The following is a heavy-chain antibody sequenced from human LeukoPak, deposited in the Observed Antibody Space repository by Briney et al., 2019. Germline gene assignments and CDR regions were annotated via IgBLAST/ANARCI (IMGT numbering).Heavy chain of an antibody. Sequence: GGSLRLSCAASGFTFSSYAMRWVRQAPGKGLEWVSAISGSGGSTYYADSVKGRFTISRDNSKNTLYLQMNSLRAEDTAVYYCAKRKRITIFGVATTYFDYWGQGTLVTVSS. CDR3: AKRKRITIFGVATTYFDY. J-gene: IGHJ4*02. CDR1: GFTFSSYA. CDR2: ISGSGGST. D-gene: IGHD3-3*01. V-gene: IGHV3-23*01.